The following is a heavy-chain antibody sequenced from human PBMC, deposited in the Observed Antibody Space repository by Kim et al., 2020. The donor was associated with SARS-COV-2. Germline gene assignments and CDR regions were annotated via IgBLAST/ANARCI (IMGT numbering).Heavy chain of an antibody. Sequence: ASVKVSCKASGFKFISFDINWVRQAPGQGLQWLGWMNPRSGRAGYAQEFQGRVTMTRDISISTAYMDLSSLTSDDTAVYYCATETPPTDWGQGTLLPVSS. CDR1: GFKFISFD. J-gene: IGHJ4*02. V-gene: IGHV1-8*01. CDR2: MNPRSGRA. CDR3: ATETPPTD.